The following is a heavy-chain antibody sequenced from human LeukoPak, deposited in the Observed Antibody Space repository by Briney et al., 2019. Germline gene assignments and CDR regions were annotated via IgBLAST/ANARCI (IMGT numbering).Heavy chain of an antibody. J-gene: IGHJ1*01. V-gene: IGHV1-2*02. D-gene: IGHD6-13*01. CDR3: AREGSSYLGEYFQH. CDR2: INPNSGGT. CDR1: GYTFTGYY. Sequence: ASVMVSCKASGYTFTGYYMHWVRQAPGQGLEWMGWINPNSGGTYYAQKFQGRVTMTSDTSISTAYMELSRLRSDNTAVYYCAREGSSYLGEYFQHWGQGTLVTVSS.